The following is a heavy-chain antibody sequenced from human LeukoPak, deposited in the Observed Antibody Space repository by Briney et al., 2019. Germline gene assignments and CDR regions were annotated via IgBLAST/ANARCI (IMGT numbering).Heavy chain of an antibody. Sequence: GGSLGLSCAASGFTFSSYGMHWVRQAPGKGLEWVAVIWYDGSNKYYADSVKGRFTISRDNPKNTLYLQMNSLRAEDTAVYYCARGYSYGDDAFDIWGQGTMVTVSS. D-gene: IGHD5-18*01. CDR2: IWYDGSNK. J-gene: IGHJ3*02. V-gene: IGHV3-33*01. CDR1: GFTFSSYG. CDR3: ARGYSYGDDAFDI.